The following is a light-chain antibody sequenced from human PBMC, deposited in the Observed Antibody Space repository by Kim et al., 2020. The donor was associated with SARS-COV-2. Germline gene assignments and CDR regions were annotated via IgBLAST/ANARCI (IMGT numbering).Light chain of an antibody. J-gene: IGLJ3*02. CDR2: KDS. Sequence: VALGKTARLTCGGNNIQTKKVHWYRQKPGQAPVLVMYKDSKRPSGIPERFSGSNSGNTATLTITRAQAGDEADYYCQVWDSGTWVFGGGTQLTVL. CDR3: QVWDSGTWV. CDR1: NIQTKK. V-gene: IGLV3-9*01.